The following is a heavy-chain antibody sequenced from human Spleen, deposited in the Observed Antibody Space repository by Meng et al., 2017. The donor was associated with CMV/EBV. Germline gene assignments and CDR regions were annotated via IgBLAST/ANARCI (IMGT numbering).Heavy chain of an antibody. CDR1: GFAFSSYW. D-gene: IGHD2-2*01. V-gene: IGHV3-7*01. CDR3: ARDRGQYCSSTSCYFDY. J-gene: IGHJ4*02. CDR2: IKEDGGET. Sequence: GESLKISCAASGFAFSSYWMNWVRQTPGERLEWVANIKEDGGETYYVDSVKGRFTISRDNAKNSLYLQMNSLRAEDTAVYYCARDRGQYCSSTSCYFDYWGQGTLVTVSS.